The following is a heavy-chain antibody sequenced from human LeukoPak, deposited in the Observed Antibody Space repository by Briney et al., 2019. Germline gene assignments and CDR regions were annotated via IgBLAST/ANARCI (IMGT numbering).Heavy chain of an antibody. V-gene: IGHV3-30*18. J-gene: IGHJ4*02. CDR2: ISYDGSNK. Sequence: PGGSLRLSCAASGFTFSSYGMHWVRQAPGKGLEWVAVISYDGSNKYYADSVKGRFTISRDNSKNTLYLQMNSLRAEDTAVYYCAKDATRYCGGDCYSHIPCWGQGTLVTVSS. CDR1: GFTFSSYG. D-gene: IGHD2-21*02. CDR3: AKDATRYCGGDCYSHIPC.